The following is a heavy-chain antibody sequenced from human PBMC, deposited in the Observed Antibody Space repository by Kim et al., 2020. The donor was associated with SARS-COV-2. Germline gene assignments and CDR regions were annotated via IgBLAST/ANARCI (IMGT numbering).Heavy chain of an antibody. D-gene: IGHD3-10*01. J-gene: IGHJ5*02. CDR1: GYTFTSSH. CDR3: ARGTWGGGGWGYGSGQYNRFDP. V-gene: IGHV1-46*03. Sequence: ASVKVSCKASGYTFTSSHIQWVRQAPGQGLEWMGIINPGGGSTIYAEKLQGRVTMTRDTSTDTVYMQLSSLRSEDTALYYCARGTWGGGGWGYGSGQYNRFDPWGQGTLVTVSS. CDR2: INPGGGST.